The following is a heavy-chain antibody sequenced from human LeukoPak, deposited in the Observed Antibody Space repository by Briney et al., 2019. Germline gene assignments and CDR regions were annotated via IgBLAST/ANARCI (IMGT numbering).Heavy chain of an antibody. CDR2: IIPIFGTA. V-gene: IGHV1-69*06. CDR1: GGTFSIYA. J-gene: IGHJ6*03. CDR3: ARRGGYDFWSAYHPGYYYYMDV. D-gene: IGHD3-3*01. Sequence: GASVKVSCKASGGTFSIYAISWVRQSPGQRLGWMGGIIPIFGTANYAQKHQGRVTITADKATSTAYLELSSLRSEDTAVYYCARRGGYDFWSAYHPGYYYYMDVWGKGTTVTVSS.